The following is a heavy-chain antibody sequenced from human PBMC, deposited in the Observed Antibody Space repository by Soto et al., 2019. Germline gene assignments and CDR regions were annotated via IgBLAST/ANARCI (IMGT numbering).Heavy chain of an antibody. V-gene: IGHV4-34*01. CDR3: ARGGVVVVAATRSDYYYYYMDV. CDR2: INHSGST. J-gene: IGHJ6*03. D-gene: IGHD2-15*01. CDR1: GGSCSGYY. Sequence: PSETLSLTCAVYGGSCSGYYWSWIRQPPGKGLEWIGEINHSGSTNYNPSLKSRVTISVDTSKNQFSLKLSSVTAADTAVYYCARGGVVVVAATRSDYYYYYMDVWGKGTTVTVS.